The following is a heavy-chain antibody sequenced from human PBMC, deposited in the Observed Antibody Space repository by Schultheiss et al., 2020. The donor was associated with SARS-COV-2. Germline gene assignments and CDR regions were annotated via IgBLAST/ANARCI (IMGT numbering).Heavy chain of an antibody. CDR3: ARAAWIAAAGPIDY. CDR1: GGSVSSGSYY. CDR2: IYYSGST. Sequence: SETLSLTCTVSGGSVSSGSYYWSWIRQPPGKGLEWIGSIYYSGSTYYNPSLKSRVTISVDTSKNQFSLKLSSVTAADTAVYYCARAAWIAAAGPIDYWGQGTLVTVSS. D-gene: IGHD6-13*01. J-gene: IGHJ4*02. V-gene: IGHV4-39*01.